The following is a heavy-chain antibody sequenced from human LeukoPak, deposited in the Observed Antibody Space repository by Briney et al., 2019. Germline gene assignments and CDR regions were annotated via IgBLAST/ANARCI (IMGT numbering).Heavy chain of an antibody. CDR2: IYTSGST. J-gene: IGHJ6*03. CDR1: GGSISSGSYY. V-gene: IGHV4-61*02. D-gene: IGHD6-19*01. Sequence: PSQTLSLTCTVSGGSISSGSYYWSWIRQPAGKGLEWIGRIYTSGSTNYNPSLKSRVTISVDTSKNQFSLKLTSVTAADTAVYCCSRDETYSSDWQPNHFYYYMDVWGKGTTVTVSS. CDR3: SRDETYSSDWQPNHFYYYMDV.